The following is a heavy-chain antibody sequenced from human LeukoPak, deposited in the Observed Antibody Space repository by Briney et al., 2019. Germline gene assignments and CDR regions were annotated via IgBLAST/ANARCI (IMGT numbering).Heavy chain of an antibody. Sequence: PGGSLRLSCAASGFTFSSYAMSWVRQAPGKGLEWVSAISGSGGSTYYADSVKGRFTISRYNSKNTLYLQMNSLRAEDTAVYYCAKCLFQVGYFDYGGQGTLVTVSS. CDR3: AKCLFQVGYFDY. CDR2: ISGSGGST. CDR1: GFTFSSYA. J-gene: IGHJ4*02. V-gene: IGHV3-23*01. D-gene: IGHD3-16*01.